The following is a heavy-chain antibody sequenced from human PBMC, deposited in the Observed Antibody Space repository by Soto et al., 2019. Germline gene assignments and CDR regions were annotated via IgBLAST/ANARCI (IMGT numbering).Heavy chain of an antibody. D-gene: IGHD3-16*01. V-gene: IGHV4-30-2*01. J-gene: IGHJ4*02. CDR3: ATYTADAKYYFDY. CDR1: GVSITTRGFS. Sequence: SETLSLTCAVSGVSITTRGFSWSWIRQPPGKGLEWIGCIYPSGTIFYNPSLNGRVTISLDTSKNQISLRLTSVTAADTAVYYCATYTADAKYYFDYWGRRNGVTVSS. CDR2: IYPSGTI.